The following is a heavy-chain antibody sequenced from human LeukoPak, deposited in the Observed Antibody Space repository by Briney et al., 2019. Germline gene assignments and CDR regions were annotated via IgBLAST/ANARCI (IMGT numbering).Heavy chain of an antibody. CDR2: ISGYSTNT. J-gene: IGHJ5*02. Sequence: ASVKVSCKASGYTLTTFGISWARQAPGRGLEWIGWISGYSTNTHYSQKFQDRVSMITDTSTGTAYMELRSLKSDDTAVYYCARVGRGCSSVRCTWNDWLDPWGQGTLVTVSS. CDR1: GYTLTTFG. D-gene: IGHD2-2*01. CDR3: ARVGRGCSSVRCTWNDWLDP. V-gene: IGHV1-18*01.